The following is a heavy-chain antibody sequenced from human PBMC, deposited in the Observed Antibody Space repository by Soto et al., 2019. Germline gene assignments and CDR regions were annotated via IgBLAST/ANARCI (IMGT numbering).Heavy chain of an antibody. Sequence: EVQLLESGGGLVQPGGSLRLSCAASGFTFSSYAMSWVRQAPGKGLEWVSAISGSGGSTYYADSVKGRFTISRDNSKNTLYLQMNSLRAEDTAVYYCAKQMQWLASSVGLFDYWGQGTLVTVSS. V-gene: IGHV3-23*01. CDR3: AKQMQWLASSVGLFDY. D-gene: IGHD6-19*01. CDR1: GFTFSSYA. J-gene: IGHJ4*02. CDR2: ISGSGGST.